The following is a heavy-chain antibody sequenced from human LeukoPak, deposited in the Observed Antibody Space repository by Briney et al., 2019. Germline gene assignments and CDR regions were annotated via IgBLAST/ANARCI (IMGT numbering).Heavy chain of an antibody. CDR2: IIPIFGTA. D-gene: IGHD1-26*01. J-gene: IGHJ5*02. Sequence: SVKVSCKASGYTFTSYGISWVRQAPGQGLEWMGGIIPIFGTANYAQKFQGRVTITADESTSTAYMELSSLRSEDTAVYYCARGESHEVGATILGSWGQGTLVTVSS. CDR1: GYTFTSYG. V-gene: IGHV1-69*13. CDR3: ARGESHEVGATILGS.